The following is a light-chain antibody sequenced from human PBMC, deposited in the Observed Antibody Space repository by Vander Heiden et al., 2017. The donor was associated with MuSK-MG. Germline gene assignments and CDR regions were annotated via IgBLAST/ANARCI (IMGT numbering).Light chain of an antibody. CDR3: QQYDTLPWT. Sequence: ENLLTQSPGTLSMSPGERATLSCRASQSVSTNSLAWHQKRPGQAPRLLIYGASTRATGIPDRFSGSGSGTDFTLTINRLEPEDFTTYYCQQYDTLPWTFGQGTKME. J-gene: IGKJ1*01. CDR2: GAS. CDR1: QSVSTNS. V-gene: IGKV3-20*01.